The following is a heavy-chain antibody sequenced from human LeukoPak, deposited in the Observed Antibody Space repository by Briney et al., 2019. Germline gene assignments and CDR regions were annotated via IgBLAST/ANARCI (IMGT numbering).Heavy chain of an antibody. CDR2: ISSSSSYI. CDR1: GFTFSSYS. J-gene: IGHJ3*02. CDR3: ARESVAGTVSFDI. V-gene: IGHV3-21*01. Sequence: GGSLRLSCAASGFTFSSYSMNWVRQAPGKGLEWVSSISSSSSYIYYADSVRGRFTISRDNAKNSLYLQMNSLGAEDTAVYYCARESVAGTVSFDIWGQGTMVTVSS. D-gene: IGHD6-19*01.